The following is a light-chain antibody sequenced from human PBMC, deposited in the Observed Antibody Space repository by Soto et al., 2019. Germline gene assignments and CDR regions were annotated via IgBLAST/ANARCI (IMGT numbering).Light chain of an antibody. Sequence: QSVLTQPASVSGSPGQSITISCSGTATDVGGYNLVSWYQQHTAKAPKLLMYEGSQRPSGVSSRFSGSKSGNTASLTISGLQAEDEADNHCCSYASSSSYVFGTATKVTVL. CDR1: ATDVGGYNL. CDR3: CSYASSSSYV. J-gene: IGLJ1*01. CDR2: EGS. V-gene: IGLV2-23*01.